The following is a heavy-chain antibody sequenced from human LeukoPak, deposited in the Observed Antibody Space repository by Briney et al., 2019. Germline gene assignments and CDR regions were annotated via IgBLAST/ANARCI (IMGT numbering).Heavy chain of an antibody. J-gene: IGHJ4*02. V-gene: IGHV3-7*01. Sequence: GGSLRLSCAASGFTFSSYWMSWVRQAPGKGLEWVANIKQDGSEKYYVDSVKGRSTISRDNAKNSLYLQMNSLRAEDTAVYYCARAPYYYYDSSSGTRVTGNPDYWGQGTLVTVSS. D-gene: IGHD3-10*01. CDR2: IKQDGSEK. CDR1: GFTFSSYW. CDR3: ARAPYYYYDSSSGTRVTGNPDY.